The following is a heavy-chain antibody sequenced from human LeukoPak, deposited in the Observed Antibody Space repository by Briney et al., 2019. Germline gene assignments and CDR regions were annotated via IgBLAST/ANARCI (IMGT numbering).Heavy chain of an antibody. Sequence: GGSLRLSCAASGFTFSDYYMSWIRQAPGKGLEWVSYISSSGSTIYYADSVKGRFTISRDNAKNSLYLQMNSLRAEDTAVYYCTREKSNPRDDSSGYYYKDYWGQGTLVTVTS. J-gene: IGHJ4*02. V-gene: IGHV3-11*01. CDR1: GFTFSDYY. CDR3: TREKSNPRDDSSGYYYKDY. CDR2: ISSSGSTI. D-gene: IGHD3-22*01.